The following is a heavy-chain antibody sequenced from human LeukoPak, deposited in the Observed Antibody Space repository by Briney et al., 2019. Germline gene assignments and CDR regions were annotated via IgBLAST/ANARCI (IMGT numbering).Heavy chain of an antibody. D-gene: IGHD4-23*01. CDR1: GFTFSDYY. J-gene: IGHJ4*02. CDR3: ARDYGGSSPFDY. Sequence: GGSLRLSCAASGFTFSDYYMSWIRQAPGKGLEWGSYISSSGSTIYYADSVKGRFTISTDNAKNSLYLHMNSLRAEDTAVYYCARDYGGSSPFDYWGQGTLVTVSS. V-gene: IGHV3-11*04. CDR2: ISSSGSTI.